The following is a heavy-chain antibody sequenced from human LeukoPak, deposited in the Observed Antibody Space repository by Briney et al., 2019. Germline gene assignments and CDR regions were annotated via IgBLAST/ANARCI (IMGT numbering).Heavy chain of an antibody. Sequence: TGGSLRLSCAASGFTFSSYAMSWVRQAPGKGPEWVSAISGSGGSTYYADSVKGRFTISRDNSKNTLYLQMNSLRAEDTAVYYCAKDLRIQLWLRFDYWGQGTLVTVSS. CDR3: AKDLRIQLWLRFDY. CDR1: GFTFSSYA. J-gene: IGHJ4*02. D-gene: IGHD5-18*01. V-gene: IGHV3-23*01. CDR2: ISGSGGST.